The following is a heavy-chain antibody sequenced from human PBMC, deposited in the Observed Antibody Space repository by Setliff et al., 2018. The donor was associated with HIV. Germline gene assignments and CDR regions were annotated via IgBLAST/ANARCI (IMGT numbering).Heavy chain of an antibody. CDR1: GFTSRSYE. J-gene: IGHJ4*02. Sequence: GGSLRLSCAASGFTSRSYEMNWVRQAPGKGLEWVSYISRSGSTIHYADSVKGRFTISRDNAKNSLYLQMNSLRAEDTAVYYCARGEPSILIEPAAFFDYWGQGTLVTVSS. V-gene: IGHV3-48*03. D-gene: IGHD2-2*01. CDR3: ARGEPSILIEPAAFFDY. CDR2: ISRSGSTI.